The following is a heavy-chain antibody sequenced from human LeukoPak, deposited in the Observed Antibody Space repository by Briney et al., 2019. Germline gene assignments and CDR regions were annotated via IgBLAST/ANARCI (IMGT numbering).Heavy chain of an antibody. V-gene: IGHV3-21*01. Sequence: PGGSLRLSCAASGITCSSYSMNWVRQAPGKGLEWVSSISSSSSYIYYADSEKGRFTISRDNAKNSLYLQMNSLRAEDTAVYYCARDSRGLQSFGRAWADYYYYYMDVWGKGTTVTISS. D-gene: IGHD5-24*01. CDR3: ARDSRGLQSFGRAWADYYYYYMDV. CDR2: ISSSSSYI. J-gene: IGHJ6*03. CDR1: GITCSSYS.